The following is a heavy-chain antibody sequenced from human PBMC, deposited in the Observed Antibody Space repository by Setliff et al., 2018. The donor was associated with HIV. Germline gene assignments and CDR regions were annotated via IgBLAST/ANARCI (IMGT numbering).Heavy chain of an antibody. D-gene: IGHD4-17*01. CDR3: ARADYGDFVEY. CDR2: ISYDGSYD. V-gene: IGHV3-30*04. Sequence: GGSLRLSCAASGFTLSGYDMHWVRQAPGKGLEWVALISYDGSYDKYADSVKGRFTGSRDNSKNTLYVQMNSLRDEDTAVYYCARADYGDFVEYWGRGTLVTVSS. J-gene: IGHJ4*02. CDR1: GFTLSGYD.